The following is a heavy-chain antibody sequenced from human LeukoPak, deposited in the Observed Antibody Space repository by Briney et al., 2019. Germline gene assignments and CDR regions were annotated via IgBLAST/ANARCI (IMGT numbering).Heavy chain of an antibody. J-gene: IGHJ6*03. CDR1: GFTFSSYG. V-gene: IGHV3-30*02. Sequence: PGGSLRLSCAASGFTFSSYGMHWVRQAPGKGLEWVAFIRYDGSNKYYADSVKGRFTISRDNSKNTLYLQMNSLRAEDTAVYYCAKDECSSTSCYSHYYYYMDVWGKGTTVTVSS. CDR2: IRYDGSNK. D-gene: IGHD2-2*01. CDR3: AKDECSSTSCYSHYYYYMDV.